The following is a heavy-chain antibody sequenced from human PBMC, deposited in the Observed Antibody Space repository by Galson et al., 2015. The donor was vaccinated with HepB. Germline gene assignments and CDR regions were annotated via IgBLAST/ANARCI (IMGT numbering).Heavy chain of an antibody. D-gene: IGHD3-10*01. CDR1: GFAFSSYG. J-gene: IGHJ4*02. Sequence: SLRLSCAASGFAFSSYGMHWVRQAPGKGLEWVAVIWYDGSNKYYADSVKGRFTISRDNSKNTLYLQMNSLRAEDTAVYYCTLRGVNDIDYWGQGTLVTVSS. CDR2: IWYDGSNK. V-gene: IGHV3-33*01. CDR3: TLRGVNDIDY.